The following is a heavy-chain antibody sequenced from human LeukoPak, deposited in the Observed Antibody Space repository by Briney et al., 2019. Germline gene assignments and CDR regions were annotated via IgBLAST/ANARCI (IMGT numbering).Heavy chain of an antibody. CDR3: ASSYYDILTGYQELDH. J-gene: IGHJ4*02. D-gene: IGHD3-9*01. CDR1: GFTFSSYA. Sequence: GGSLRLSCAASGFTFSSYAMHWVRQAPGKGLEWVSVFSGNGESTDYADSVKGRFTISRDNSKNTLYLQMNSLRAEDTAVYYCASSYYDILTGYQELDHWGQGTLVTVSS. CDR2: FSGNGEST. V-gene: IGHV3-23*01.